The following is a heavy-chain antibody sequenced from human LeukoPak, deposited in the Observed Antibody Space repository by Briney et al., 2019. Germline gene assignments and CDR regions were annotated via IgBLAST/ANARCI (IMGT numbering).Heavy chain of an antibody. CDR2: IIPIFGTA. D-gene: IGHD2/OR15-2a*01. CDR1: GGTFSSYA. CDR3: AREEGSSISYYYYGMDV. V-gene: IGHV1-69*13. J-gene: IGHJ6*02. Sequence: SVKVSCKASGGTFSSYAIRWVRQAPGQGLEWMGGIIPIFGTANYAQKFQGRVTITADESTSTAYMELSSLRSEDTAVYYCAREEGSSISYYYYGMDVWGQGTTVTVSS.